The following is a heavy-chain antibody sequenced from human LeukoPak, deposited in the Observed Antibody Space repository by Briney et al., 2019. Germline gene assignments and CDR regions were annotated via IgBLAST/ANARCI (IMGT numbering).Heavy chain of an antibody. V-gene: IGHV3-33*06. Sequence: WGSLRLSCAASGFTFSSYGMHWVRQAPGKGLEWVAVIWYDGSNKYYADYVKGRFTISRDNSKNTLYLQMNSLRAEDTAVYYCAKDVGYCGGGSCYASYFFDYWAQGTLVTVSS. CDR3: AKDVGYCGGGSCYASYFFDY. CDR1: GFTFSSYG. CDR2: IWYDGSNK. J-gene: IGHJ4*02. D-gene: IGHD2-15*01.